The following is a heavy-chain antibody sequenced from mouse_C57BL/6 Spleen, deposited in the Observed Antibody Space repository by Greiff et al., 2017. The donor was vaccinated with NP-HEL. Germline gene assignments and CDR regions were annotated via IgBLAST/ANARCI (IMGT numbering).Heavy chain of an antibody. CDR3: ARELRDTHDWYFDV. Sequence: VQLQQSGAELVKPGASVKLSCTASGFNIKDYYMHWVKQRTEQGLEWIGRIDPEDGDTKYAPKLQGQAPLTADTSSNTAYLQLSSRTSEDTAGYYCARELRDTHDWYFDVWGTGTTVTVSS. J-gene: IGHJ1*03. V-gene: IGHV14-2*01. CDR1: GFNIKDYY. CDR2: IDPEDGDT. D-gene: IGHD5-1-1*01.